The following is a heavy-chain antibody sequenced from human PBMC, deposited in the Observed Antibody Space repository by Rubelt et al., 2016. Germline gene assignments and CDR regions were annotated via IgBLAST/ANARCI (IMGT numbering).Heavy chain of an antibody. V-gene: IGHV4-34*01. J-gene: IGHJ5*02. CDR2: VYYSGIT. CDR1: GGSLSGYY. Sequence: QVKLKQWGEGLLKPSETLSLTCAAYGGSLSGYYWAWIRQPPGKGLEWIGRVYYSGITYYNPSLKSRVTISVDTSRIQFSLKLSSVTAADTAVYYCARRVQLAHWFDPWGQGTLVTASS. CDR3: ARRVQLAHWFDP. D-gene: IGHD2-2*01.